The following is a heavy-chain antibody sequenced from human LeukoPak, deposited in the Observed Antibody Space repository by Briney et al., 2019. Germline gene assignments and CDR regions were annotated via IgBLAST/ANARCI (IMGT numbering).Heavy chain of an antibody. CDR2: INKSGGGT. CDR1: GFTFISYD. V-gene: IGHV3-23*01. CDR3: AKVTWSSSGSDY. J-gene: IGHJ4*02. Sequence: GGSLRLSCAASGFTFISYDMSWVRQAPGKGLEWVSGINKSGGGTYYADSVKGRFTMSRDNSNNTLFLQMNSLRAEDTAVYYCAKVTWSSSGSDYWGQGTLVTVSS. D-gene: IGHD6-19*01.